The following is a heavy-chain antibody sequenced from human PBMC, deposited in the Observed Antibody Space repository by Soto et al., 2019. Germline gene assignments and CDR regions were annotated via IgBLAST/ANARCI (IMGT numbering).Heavy chain of an antibody. J-gene: IGHJ6*02. Sequence: SETLSLTCTVSGGSISSSSYYWGWIRQPPGKGLEWIGSIYYSGSTYYNPSLKSRVTISVDTSKNQFSLKLSSVTAADTAVYYCASSEERLLWFGESPYYGMDVWGQGTTVTVS. V-gene: IGHV4-39*01. CDR3: ASSEERLLWFGESPYYGMDV. CDR2: IYYSGST. D-gene: IGHD3-10*01. CDR1: GGSISSSSYY.